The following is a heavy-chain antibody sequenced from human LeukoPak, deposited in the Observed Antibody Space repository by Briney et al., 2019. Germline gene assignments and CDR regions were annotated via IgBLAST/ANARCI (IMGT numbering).Heavy chain of an antibody. J-gene: IGHJ4*02. CDR1: GFTLSRYG. Sequence: PGGSLRLFCAASGFTLSRYGMLWVRRAPGKGLEWVSSISSCSSYILYAHPVEGRLTISRDNAKNSLYLHMNSLSAGDKAVLLFARANYYYDSSGYYRPSGDYFDYWGQGTLVTVSS. CDR2: ISSCSSYI. V-gene: IGHV3-21*01. D-gene: IGHD3-22*01. CDR3: ARANYYYDSSGYYRPSGDYFDY.